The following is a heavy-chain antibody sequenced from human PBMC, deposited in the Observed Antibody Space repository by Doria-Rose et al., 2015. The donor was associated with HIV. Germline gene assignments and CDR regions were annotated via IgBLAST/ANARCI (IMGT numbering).Heavy chain of an antibody. Sequence: VTLKESGPVLVKPTETLTLTCTVSGVSLSSPGMGVSWIRQPPGKALEWLANIFSDDERSYKTSLKSRLTISRGTSRSQVVLTMTDMAPVYTATYYCARIKSSRWYHKYYFDFWGQGTLVIVSA. J-gene: IGHJ4*02. V-gene: IGHV2-26*01. CDR1: GVSLSSPGMG. D-gene: IGHD6-13*01. CDR2: IFSDDER. CDR3: ARIKSSRWYHKYYFDF.